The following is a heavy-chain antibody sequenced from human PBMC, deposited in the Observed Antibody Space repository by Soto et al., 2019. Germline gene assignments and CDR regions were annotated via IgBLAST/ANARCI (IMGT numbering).Heavy chain of an antibody. V-gene: IGHV3-21*01. CDR1: GFTFGDYI. J-gene: IGHJ3*02. CDR2: ISHSGTYI. CDR3: ASPRDYCVSTTNCFIAFDI. Sequence: GGSLRLSCAASGFTFGDYIMNWVRQAPWRGLEWVASISHSGTYIFYADSVKGRFTISRDNAKDSLYLQMNSLRVEDTAIYYCASPRDYCVSTTNCFIAFDIWGQETRVTVSS. D-gene: IGHD2-2*01.